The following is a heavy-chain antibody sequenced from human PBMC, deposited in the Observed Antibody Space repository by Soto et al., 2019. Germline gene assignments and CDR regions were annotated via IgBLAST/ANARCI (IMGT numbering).Heavy chain of an antibody. CDR3: AKDVTYSRGWSDY. CDR2: ISGSGGST. J-gene: IGHJ4*02. Sequence: GGSLRLSCAASGFTFSSYAMSWVRQAPGKGLEWVSAISGSGGSTYYADSVKGRFTISRDNSKNTLYLQMNRLRDEDTAVYYCAKDVTYSRGWSDYWGQGNLVTVYS. V-gene: IGHV3-23*01. CDR1: GFTFSSYA. D-gene: IGHD6-19*01.